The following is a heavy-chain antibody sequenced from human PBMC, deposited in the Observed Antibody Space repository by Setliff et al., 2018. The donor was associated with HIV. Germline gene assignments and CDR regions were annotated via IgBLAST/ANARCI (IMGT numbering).Heavy chain of an antibody. V-gene: IGHV4-38-2*02. Sequence: SETLSLTCTVSGDSISSDFYWGWIRQPPGKGLEWIGSISYYASINYNPSLKSRVTISLDTSKNQFSLKLTSVTAADTAVYYCARGGTSSNWFGPWAQ. D-gene: IGHD2-2*01. CDR3: ARGGTSSNWFGP. CDR1: GDSISSDFY. J-gene: IGHJ5*02. CDR2: ISYYASI.